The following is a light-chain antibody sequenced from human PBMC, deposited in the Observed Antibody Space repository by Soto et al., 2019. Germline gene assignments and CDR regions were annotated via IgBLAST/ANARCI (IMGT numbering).Light chain of an antibody. CDR2: GAS. V-gene: IGKV3-20*01. CDR1: ESVSSSY. Sequence: EIVMTQSPGTLSLSPGERATLSCRAGESVSSSYLAWYQQKPGQAPRLLIYGASSRATGIPDRFSGSGSGTDFTLTISRLEPEDFAVYYCQQYGRSPRTFGQGTRLEIK. CDR3: QQYGRSPRT. J-gene: IGKJ5*01.